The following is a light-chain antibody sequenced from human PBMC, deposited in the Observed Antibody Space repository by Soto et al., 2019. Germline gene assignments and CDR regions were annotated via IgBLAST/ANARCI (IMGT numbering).Light chain of an antibody. CDR2: DVS. CDR1: SSDVGGYNY. Sequence: QSALTQPASVSGSPGQSITISCTGTSSDVGGYNYVSWYQQHPGKAPKLMIYDVSNCPSGVSNRFSGSKSGNTASLTISGLQAEDEADYYCSSYTSSSTQVFVTGTKLTVL. CDR3: SSYTSSSTQV. J-gene: IGLJ1*01. V-gene: IGLV2-14*01.